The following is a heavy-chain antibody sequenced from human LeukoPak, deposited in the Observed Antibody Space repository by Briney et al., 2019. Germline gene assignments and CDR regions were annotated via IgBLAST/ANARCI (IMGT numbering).Heavy chain of an antibody. D-gene: IGHD2-2*01. CDR2: IYYSGST. CDR3: ATRSASYTNYFDYPFDI. V-gene: IGHV4-59*01. CDR1: GGSISSYY. J-gene: IGHJ3*02. Sequence: SETLSLTCTVSGGSISSYYWSWIRQPPGKGLEWIGYIYYSGSTNYNPSLKSRVTISVDTSKNQFSLKLSSVTAADTAVYYCATRSASYTNYFDYPFDIWGQGTMVTVSS.